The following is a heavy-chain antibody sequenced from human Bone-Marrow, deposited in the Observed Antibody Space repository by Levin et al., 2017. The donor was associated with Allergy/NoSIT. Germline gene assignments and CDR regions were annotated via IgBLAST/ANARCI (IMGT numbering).Heavy chain of an antibody. CDR3: ATYYCDTSGRHFQN. D-gene: IGHD6-25*01. CDR1: GDSISNRY. CDR2: MHNSGNT. V-gene: IGHV4-59*11. J-gene: IGHJ1*01. Sequence: SETLSLTCSVSGDSISNRYWSWIRQPPGKGLEWIGFMHNSGNTRSNPSLMSRVIMSIDTSKNQFSLKLTSVTAADTAVYYCATYYCDTSGRHFQNWGQGTLVTVSS.